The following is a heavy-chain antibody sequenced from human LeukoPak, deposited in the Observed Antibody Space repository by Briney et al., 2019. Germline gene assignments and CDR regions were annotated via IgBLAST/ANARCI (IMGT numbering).Heavy chain of an antibody. V-gene: IGHV3-74*01. Sequence: GGSLRLSCAASGFTFSSYWMHWVPQAPGKGLVCVSRINSDGSSTSYADAVKGRFTISRDNAKNTLYLQMNSLRAEDTAVYYCARVVAPMGPPSDYWGQGTLVSASS. CDR2: INSDGSST. CDR3: ARVVAPMGPPSDY. CDR1: GFTFSSYW. D-gene: IGHD3-10*01. J-gene: IGHJ4*02.